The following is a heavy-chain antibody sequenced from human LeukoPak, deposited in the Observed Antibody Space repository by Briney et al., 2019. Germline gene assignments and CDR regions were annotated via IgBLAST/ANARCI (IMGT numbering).Heavy chain of an antibody. V-gene: IGHV4-59*01. CDR2: IYYSGST. CDR3: ARGHYSSGCRLDY. CDR1: GGSISSYY. D-gene: IGHD6-19*01. J-gene: IGHJ4*02. Sequence: PSETLSLTCTVSGGSISSYYRSWIRQPPGKGLEWIGYIYYSGSTKYNPSLKSRVTISVDTSKNQPSLKLSSVTAADTAVYYCARGHYSSGCRLDYWGQGTLVTVSS.